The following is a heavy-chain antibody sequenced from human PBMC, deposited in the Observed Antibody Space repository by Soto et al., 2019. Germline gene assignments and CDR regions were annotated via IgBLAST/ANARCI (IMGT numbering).Heavy chain of an antibody. CDR1: GFTFSDVG. J-gene: IGHJ4*02. CDR2: ISGSGDAT. V-gene: IGHV3-23*01. Sequence: GGSLRLSCAASGFTFSDVGMSWVRQAPGKGLEWVSVISGSGDATYYAASVKGRFTLSRDNSKNTLYLQMNSLTVADTAVYYCAKKVTIYAVDPADYWGQGTQVTVSS. CDR3: AKKVTIYAVDPADY. D-gene: IGHD3-3*01.